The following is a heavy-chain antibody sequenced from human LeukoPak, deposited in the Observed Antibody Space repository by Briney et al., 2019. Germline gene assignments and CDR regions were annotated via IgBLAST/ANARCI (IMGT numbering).Heavy chain of an antibody. CDR1: GGSISSSSYY. D-gene: IGHD2/OR15-2a*01. V-gene: IGHV3-11*04. J-gene: IGHJ4*02. Sequence: LSLTCTVSGGSISSSSYYWGWIRQPPGKGLEWISYISGGGSAIYYADSVKGRFTISRDNSENSLSLLMSSLRVEDTAVYFCARGVENHFDSWGQGTLVTVSS. CDR3: ARGVENHFDS. CDR2: ISGGGSAI.